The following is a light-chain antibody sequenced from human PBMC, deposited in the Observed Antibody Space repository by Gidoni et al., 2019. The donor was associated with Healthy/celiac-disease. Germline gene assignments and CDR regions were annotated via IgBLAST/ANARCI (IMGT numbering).Light chain of an antibody. V-gene: IGLV2-14*01. Sequence: QSALTQPASVSGSPGQSITISCTGTSSDVGGYNYVSWYQQHPGKAPNLMIYEVSNRPSGVSNRFSGSKSCNTASLTISGLQAEDEADYYCSSYTSSSIGVFGTGTKVTVL. CDR2: EVS. J-gene: IGLJ1*01. CDR3: SSYTSSSIGV. CDR1: SSDVGGYNY.